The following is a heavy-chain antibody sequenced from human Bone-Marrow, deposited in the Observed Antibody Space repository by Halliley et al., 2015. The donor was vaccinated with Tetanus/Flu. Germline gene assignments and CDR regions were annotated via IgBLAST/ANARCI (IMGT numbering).Heavy chain of an antibody. CDR3: ARRGSSGYYYGMDV. D-gene: IGHD3-22*01. J-gene: IGHJ6*02. CDR2: IYPGDSDT. Sequence: GIIYPGDSDTRYTPSFQGQVPISADKSISPAYLQWSSLKASDPAMYYCARRGSSGYYYGMDVWGQGTTVTVSS. V-gene: IGHV5-51*01.